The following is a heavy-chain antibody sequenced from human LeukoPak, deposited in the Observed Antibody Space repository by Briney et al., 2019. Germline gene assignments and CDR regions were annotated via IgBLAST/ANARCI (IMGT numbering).Heavy chain of an antibody. V-gene: IGHV4-59*01. D-gene: IGHD6-13*01. J-gene: IGHJ6*03. CDR1: GGSISSYY. CDR2: IYYSGST. CDR3: ARVARKQQQLLSYYYYYYMDV. Sequence: SETLSLTCTVSGGSISSYYWSWIRQPPGKGLEWIGYIYYSGSTNYNSFLKSRVTISVDTSKNQFSLKLSSVTAADAAVYYCARVARKQQQLLSYYYYYYMDVWGKGTTVTVSS.